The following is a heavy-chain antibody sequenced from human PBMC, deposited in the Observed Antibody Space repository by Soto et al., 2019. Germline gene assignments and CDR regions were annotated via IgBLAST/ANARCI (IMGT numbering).Heavy chain of an antibody. CDR2: INGDSGKP. V-gene: IGHV1-3*01. CDR1: AFNLRSYS. Sequence: QAQLVQSGPEVQKPGASMKVSCKASAFNLRSYSIHWVRQAPGQRLEWMGQINGDSGKPRYSHRFEGRVTFKRDTDASTATLELHSLRPEDTAVYYCGRGAGTSKIYAMRMDVWGQGTAVSVSS. CDR3: GRGAGTSKIYAMRMDV. J-gene: IGHJ6*02. D-gene: IGHD2-2*01.